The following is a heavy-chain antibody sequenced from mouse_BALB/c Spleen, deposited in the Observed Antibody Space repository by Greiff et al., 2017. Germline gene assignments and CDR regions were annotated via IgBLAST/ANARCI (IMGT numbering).Heavy chain of an antibody. CDR2: IDPENGNT. CDR1: GFNIKDYS. V-gene: IGHV14-1*02. D-gene: IGHD2-14*01. Sequence: VQLKESGAELVRPGALVKLSCKASGFNIKDYSMHWVKQRPEQGLEWIGWIDPENGNTIYDPKFQGKASITADTSSNTAYLQLSSLTSEDTAVYYCARGRYDDYYAMDYWGQGTSVTVSS. J-gene: IGHJ4*01. CDR3: ARGRYDDYYAMDY.